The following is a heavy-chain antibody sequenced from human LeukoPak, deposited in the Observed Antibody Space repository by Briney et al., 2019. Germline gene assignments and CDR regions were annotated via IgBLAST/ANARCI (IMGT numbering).Heavy chain of an antibody. Sequence: PGGSLRLSCAASGFTFSSYAMTWVRQAPGKGLEWVSSISSSSSYIYYADSVKGRFTISRDNAKNSLYLQMNSLRAEDTAVYYCARDDDDFDYWGQGTLVTVSS. CDR1: GFTFSSYA. CDR3: ARDDDDFDY. D-gene: IGHD3-3*01. J-gene: IGHJ4*02. CDR2: ISSSSSYI. V-gene: IGHV3-21*01.